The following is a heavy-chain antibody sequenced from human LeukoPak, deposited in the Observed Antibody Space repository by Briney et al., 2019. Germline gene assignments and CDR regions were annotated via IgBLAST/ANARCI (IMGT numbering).Heavy chain of an antibody. CDR2: IYYTGST. CDR1: GYSITSGYY. CDR3: ARLGYCNSVSCYGWFDP. V-gene: IGHV4-38-2*02. J-gene: IGHJ5*02. Sequence: PSETLSLTCTVSGYSITSGYYWGWVRQPPGKGLEWIGSIYYTGSTYYNPSLKTRITTSVDTSRNQFSLKLSSVTAADTAVYYSARLGYCNSVSCYGWFDPWGQGTLVSVSS. D-gene: IGHD2-2*03.